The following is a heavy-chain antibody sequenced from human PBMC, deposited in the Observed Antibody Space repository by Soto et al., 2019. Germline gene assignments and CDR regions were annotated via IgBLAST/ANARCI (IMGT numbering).Heavy chain of an antibody. CDR3: SRTTGVFSYYGMDI. J-gene: IGHJ6*02. D-gene: IGHD1-1*01. Sequence: PGESLKISCKGSGYTFTNHWIGWVRQMPGKGLEWMGIIYPGDSDTRYSPSFQGQVTISADKPISTAYLQWSSLKASDTAMYYCSRTTGVFSYYGMDIWGQGTTVTVSS. CDR1: GYTFTNHW. CDR2: IYPGDSDT. V-gene: IGHV5-51*01.